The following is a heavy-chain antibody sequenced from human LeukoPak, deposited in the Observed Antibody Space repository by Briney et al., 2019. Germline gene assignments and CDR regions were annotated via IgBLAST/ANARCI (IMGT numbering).Heavy chain of an antibody. J-gene: IGHJ4*02. CDR1: DYSVSDDDI. D-gene: IGHD3-22*01. CDR2: VYHSGST. V-gene: IGHV4-38-2*01. Sequence: SETLSLTCAVSDYSVSDDDIWCLIRQPPGKGLEWIGSVYHSGSTHYSPSLKSRVTISVDTSTNQFSLKLGSVTAADTAVYYYARNDSSGYFDYWGQGTLVTVSS. CDR3: ARNDSSGYFDY.